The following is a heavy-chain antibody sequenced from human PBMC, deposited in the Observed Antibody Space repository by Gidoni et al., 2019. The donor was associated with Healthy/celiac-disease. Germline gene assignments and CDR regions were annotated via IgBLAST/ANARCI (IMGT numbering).Heavy chain of an antibody. CDR3: AGREGSGSYYNVFDY. D-gene: IGHD3-10*01. Sequence: EVQLVESGGGLVKPGGSLRLSCAASGFTFSSYSMNWVRQAPGKGLEWVSSISSSSSYIYYADSVKGRFTISRDNAKNSLYLQMNSLRAEDTAVYYCAGREGSGSYYNVFDYWGQGTLVTVSA. V-gene: IGHV3-21*01. CDR1: GFTFSSYS. CDR2: ISSSSSYI. J-gene: IGHJ4*02.